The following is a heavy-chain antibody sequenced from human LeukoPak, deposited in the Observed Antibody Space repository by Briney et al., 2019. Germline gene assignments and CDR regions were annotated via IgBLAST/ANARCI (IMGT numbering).Heavy chain of an antibody. CDR1: GGSISIYY. V-gene: IGHV4-59*01. CDR2: IHYSGST. D-gene: IGHD6-19*01. Sequence: PSEPLSLTCTVSGGSISIYYWNWIRQAPGKGLEWIGYIHYSGSTNHNSSLKGRVTISVETSKNQYSLKLSSVTAADKDVYYCARDGVAGGFDYWGQGTVDTVSS. J-gene: IGHJ4*02. CDR3: ARDGVAGGFDY.